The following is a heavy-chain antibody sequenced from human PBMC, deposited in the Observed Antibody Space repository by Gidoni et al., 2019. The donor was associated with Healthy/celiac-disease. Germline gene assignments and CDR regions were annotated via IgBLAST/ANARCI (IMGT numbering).Heavy chain of an antibody. CDR2: ISWDGGST. Sequence: EVQLVESGGVVVQPGGSLRLSCAASGFTFDDYTMHWVRQAPGKGLGWVSLISWDGGSTYYADSVKGRFTISRDNSKNSLYLQMNSLRTEDTALYYCAKVSGVKGTLDHDAFDIWGQGTMVTVSS. CDR1: GFTFDDYT. D-gene: IGHD3-10*01. V-gene: IGHV3-43*01. CDR3: AKVSGVKGTLDHDAFDI. J-gene: IGHJ3*02.